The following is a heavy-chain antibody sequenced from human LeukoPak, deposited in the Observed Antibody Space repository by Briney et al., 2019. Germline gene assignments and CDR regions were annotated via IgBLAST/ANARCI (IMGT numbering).Heavy chain of an antibody. D-gene: IGHD2-21*02. CDR2: ISRNGGST. V-gene: IGHV3-64*01. J-gene: IGHJ3*02. Sequence: PGGSLRLSCAASGFTFSSYAMHWVRQAPGKGLEYVSAISRNGGSTYYANSVKGRFTISRDNSKNTLFLQMGSLRAEDMAVCYCARVGDTDAFDIWGQGTMVTVSS. CDR1: GFTFSSYA. CDR3: ARVGDTDAFDI.